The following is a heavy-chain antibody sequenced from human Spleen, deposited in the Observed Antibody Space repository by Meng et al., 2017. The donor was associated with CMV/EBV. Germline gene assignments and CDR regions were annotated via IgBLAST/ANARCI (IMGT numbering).Heavy chain of an antibody. Sequence: QVQLQESGPGLVKPSETLSLTCTVPGGSISSYYWSWIRQPAGKGLEWIGRIYTSGSTNYNPSLKSRVTMSVDTSKNQFSLKLSSVTAADTAVYYCARGGPYCSGGSCYDWGQGTLVTVSS. CDR2: IYTSGST. CDR3: ARGGPYCSGGSCYD. V-gene: IGHV4-4*07. J-gene: IGHJ4*02. CDR1: GGSISSYY. D-gene: IGHD2-15*01.